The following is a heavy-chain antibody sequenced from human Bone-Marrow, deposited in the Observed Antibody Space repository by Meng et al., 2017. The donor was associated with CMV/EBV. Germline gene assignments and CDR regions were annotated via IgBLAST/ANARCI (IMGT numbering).Heavy chain of an antibody. Sequence: DSVSSNSAAGNWIRQSPSRGLEWLGRTYYRSKWNTDYAVSVKSRISINPDTSKNQFSLQLNSVTPEDTAMYYCARFNYYDNSGYYSKWGQGTLVTVSS. D-gene: IGHD3-22*01. J-gene: IGHJ4*02. CDR1: DSVSSNSAA. CDR3: ARFNYYDNSGYYSK. CDR2: TYYRSKWNT. V-gene: IGHV6-1*01.